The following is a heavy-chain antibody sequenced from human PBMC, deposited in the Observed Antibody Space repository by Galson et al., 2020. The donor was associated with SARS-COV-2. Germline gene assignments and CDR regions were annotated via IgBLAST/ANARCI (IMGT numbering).Heavy chain of an antibody. J-gene: IGHJ4*02. V-gene: IGHV4-61*03. CDR2: IHYRGIT. D-gene: IGHD3-22*01. Sequence: ETLSLTCTISGGSVSSGSNYWSWIRQSPGRGLEWIGYIHYRGITNYNPSLKSRVTISLDTSKNLFSLRLTSVTAADTAVYFCARDSHYFDTNGYYRYFDSWGLGTLVTVSS. CDR3: ARDSHYFDTNGYYRYFDS. CDR1: GGSVSSGSNY.